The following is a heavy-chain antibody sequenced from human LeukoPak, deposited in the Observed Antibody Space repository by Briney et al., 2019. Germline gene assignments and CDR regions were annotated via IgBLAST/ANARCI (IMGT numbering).Heavy chain of an antibody. D-gene: IGHD3-10*01. CDR3: ARGGKVRGSDY. V-gene: IGHV4-34*01. J-gene: IGHJ4*02. CDR1: GGSFSGYY. Sequence: SETLSLTCAVYGGSFSGYYWSWIRQPPGKGLEWIGEINHSGSTNYNPSLKSRVTISVDTSKNQFSLKLSSVTAADTAVYYCARGGKVRGSDYWGQGTLVTVSS. CDR2: INHSGST.